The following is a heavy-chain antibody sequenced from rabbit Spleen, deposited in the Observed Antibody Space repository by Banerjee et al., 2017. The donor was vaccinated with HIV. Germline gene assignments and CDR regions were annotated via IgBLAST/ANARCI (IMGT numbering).Heavy chain of an antibody. CDR1: GFSFSSSAY. CDR3: ARGSATMTMVITGYYLTL. Sequence: QSLEESGGDLVKPGASLTLTCTASGFSFSSSAYMCWVRQAPGKGLECIACIYAGSSGSTWYASWAKGRFTISKTSSTTVTLQMTSLTAADTATYFCARGSATMTMVITGYYLTLWGPGTLVTVS. V-gene: IGHV1S40*01. D-gene: IGHD2-1*01. J-gene: IGHJ4*01. CDR2: IYAGSSGST.